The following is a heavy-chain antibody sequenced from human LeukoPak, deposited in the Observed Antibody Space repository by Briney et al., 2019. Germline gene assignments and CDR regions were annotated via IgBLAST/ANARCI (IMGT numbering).Heavy chain of an antibody. D-gene: IGHD5-24*01. CDR1: GFTFNNCA. J-gene: IGHJ4*02. CDR2: IRQDGNEK. V-gene: IGHV3-7*01. Sequence: GGSLRLSCAASGFTFNNCAMNWVRQAPGKGLEWVANIRQDGNEKYYADSVKGRFTISRDNAKNSLYLQMNSLRDEDTAVYYCARDYNYTTRDCIFDYWGQGTLVTVSS. CDR3: ARDYNYTTRDCIFDY.